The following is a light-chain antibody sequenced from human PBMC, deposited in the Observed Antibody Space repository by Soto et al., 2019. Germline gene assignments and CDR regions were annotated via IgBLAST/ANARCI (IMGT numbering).Light chain of an antibody. J-gene: IGKJ2*01. CDR3: QQYNNWPL. CDR2: GAS. Sequence: EIVMTQSPATLSVSPGERATLSCRASQSVSSNLAWYQQKPGQAPRLLIYGASTRATGIPARFSGSGSGTVSTITISILQYEDFAVYYCQQYNNWPLFGQGTKLEIK. CDR1: QSVSSN. V-gene: IGKV3-15*01.